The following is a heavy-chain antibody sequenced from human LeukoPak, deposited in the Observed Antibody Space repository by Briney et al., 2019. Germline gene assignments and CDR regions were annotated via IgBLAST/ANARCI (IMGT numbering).Heavy chain of an antibody. V-gene: IGHV1-46*01. D-gene: IGHD3-22*01. Sequence: ASVKVSCKASGYTFTSYYMHWVRQAPGQGLEWMGIINPSGGSTSYAQKFQGRVTMTRDMSTSTVYMELSSLRSEDTAVYYCARVDYDSSGYRHFDYWGQGTLVTVSS. CDR1: GYTFTSYY. CDR3: ARVDYDSSGYRHFDY. CDR2: INPSGGST. J-gene: IGHJ4*02.